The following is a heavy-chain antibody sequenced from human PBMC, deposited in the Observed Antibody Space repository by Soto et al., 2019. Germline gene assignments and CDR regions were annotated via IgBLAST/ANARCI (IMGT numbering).Heavy chain of an antibody. Sequence: QVQLVQSGAEVKKPGSSVKVSCKASGGTFSSYAISWVRQAPGQGLEWMGGIIPIFGTANYAEKFQGRVTITADESTSTAYMELSSLRSEDTAVYYCARGTTEYECRSVYYYGMDVWGQGTTVTVSS. D-gene: IGHD3-3*01. CDR2: IIPIFGTA. J-gene: IGHJ6*02. V-gene: IGHV1-69*12. CDR3: ARGTTEYECRSVYYYGMDV. CDR1: GGTFSSYA.